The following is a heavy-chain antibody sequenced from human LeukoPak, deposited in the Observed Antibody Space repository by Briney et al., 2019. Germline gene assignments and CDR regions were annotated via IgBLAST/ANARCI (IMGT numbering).Heavy chain of an antibody. D-gene: IGHD3-16*02. Sequence: GESLKIFCKGSGYSFTSYWIGWVRQMPGKGLEGMGIIYPGDSDTRYSPSFQGQVTISADKSISTAYLQWSSLKASGTAMYYCARHGLSDDYVWGSYRSQPDYWGQGTLVTVSS. V-gene: IGHV5-51*01. CDR3: ARHGLSDDYVWGSYRSQPDY. CDR2: IYPGDSDT. J-gene: IGHJ4*02. CDR1: GYSFTSYW.